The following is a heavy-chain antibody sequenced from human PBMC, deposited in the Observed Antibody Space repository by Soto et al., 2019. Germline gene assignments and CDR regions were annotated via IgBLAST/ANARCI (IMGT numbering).Heavy chain of an antibody. V-gene: IGHV3-64D*08. D-gene: IGHD2-2*01. CDR1: GFTFSSYA. J-gene: IGHJ6*02. CDR3: VKDRRYCSSTSCYGYYYYGMDV. CDR2: ISSNGGST. Sequence: GGSLRLSCSASGFTFSSYAMHWVRQAPRKGLEYVSAISSNGGSTYYADSVKGRFTISRDNSKNTLYLQMSSLRAEDTAVYYCVKDRRYCSSTSCYGYYYYGMDVWGQGTTVTVSS.